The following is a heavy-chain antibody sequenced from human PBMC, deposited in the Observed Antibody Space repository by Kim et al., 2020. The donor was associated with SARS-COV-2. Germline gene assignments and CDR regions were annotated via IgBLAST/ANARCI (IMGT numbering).Heavy chain of an antibody. CDR1: GGSITNFY. CDR3: ARVAAGLNSYSGFDV. J-gene: IGHJ6*04. D-gene: IGHD6-13*01. V-gene: IGHV4-4*07. CDR2: VYASGST. Sequence: SETLSLTCAVSGGSITNFYWTWIRQPAGKGLQWIGRVYASGSTNYNPSLKGRVTMSVDTSKNDFSLRLTSATAADTAIYYCARVAAGLNSYSGFDVWGRGTTVTVSS.